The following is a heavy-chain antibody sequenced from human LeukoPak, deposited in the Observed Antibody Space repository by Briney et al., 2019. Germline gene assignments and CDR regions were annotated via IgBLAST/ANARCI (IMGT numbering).Heavy chain of an antibody. CDR3: ARVRNAFHYYYGMDV. CDR2: ISSSSNYI. V-gene: IGHV3-21*01. J-gene: IGHJ6*02. CDR1: GFTFSGYS. Sequence: GGSLRLSCAASGFTFSGYSMNWLRQAPGKGLEWVSSISSSSNYIYYADSVKGRVTISRDNAKNSLYLQMNSLRAEDTAVYYCARVRNAFHYYYGMDVWGQGTTVTLSS. D-gene: IGHD2-2*01.